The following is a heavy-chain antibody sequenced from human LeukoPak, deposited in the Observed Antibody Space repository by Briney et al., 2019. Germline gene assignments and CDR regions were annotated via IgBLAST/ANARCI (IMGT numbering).Heavy chain of an antibody. CDR2: IYYDGSNK. Sequence: GRSLRLSCAASGFTFSSYGMHWVRQAPGKGLEWVAVIYYDGSNKYYTDSVKGRFTISRDNSKNTLYLQMNSLRAEDTAVYYCGRTRAYESAGGGGFEYFDYWGQGTLVTVSS. V-gene: IGHV3-33*01. J-gene: IGHJ4*02. CDR3: GRTRAYESAGGGGFEYFDY. CDR1: GFTFSSYG. D-gene: IGHD3-22*01.